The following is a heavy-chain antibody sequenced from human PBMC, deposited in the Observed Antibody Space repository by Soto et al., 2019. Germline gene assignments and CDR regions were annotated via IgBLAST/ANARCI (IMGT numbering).Heavy chain of an antibody. V-gene: IGHV3-33*01. Sequence: PGGSLRLSCAASGFTFSSYGMHWVRQAPGKGLEWVAVIWYDGSNKYYADSVKGRFTISRDNSKNTLYLQMNSLRAEDTAVYYCARDLGSQLLAYYYYYYGMDVWGQGTTVTVSS. CDR3: ARDLGSQLLAYYYYYYGMDV. J-gene: IGHJ6*02. D-gene: IGHD2-2*01. CDR2: IWYDGSNK. CDR1: GFTFSSYG.